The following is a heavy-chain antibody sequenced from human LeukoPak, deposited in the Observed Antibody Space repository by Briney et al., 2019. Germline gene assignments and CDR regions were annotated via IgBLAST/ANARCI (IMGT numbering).Heavy chain of an antibody. D-gene: IGHD2-15*01. V-gene: IGHV3-23*01. J-gene: IGHJ4*02. CDR2: ISGSGGDT. CDR1: GFTFTIFG. CDR3: AKEVAVEYYFDY. Sequence: GGSLRLSCAASGFTFTIFGMTWVRQAPGKGLEWISFISGSGGDTYYADSVKGRFTISRDNSKNTLYLQMNSLRAEDTAVYYCAKEVAVEYYFDYWGQGTLVTVSS.